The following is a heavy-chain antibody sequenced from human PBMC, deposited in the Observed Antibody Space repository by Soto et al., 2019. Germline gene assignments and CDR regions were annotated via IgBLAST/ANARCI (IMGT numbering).Heavy chain of an antibody. CDR2: INPNSGGI. CDR1: GYTFTGYY. D-gene: IGHD6-6*01. CDR3: ARGGSSSLDY. Sequence: QVQLVQSGAEVKKPGASVKVSCKASGYTFTGYYMHWVRQAPGQGPEWMGWINPNSGGITYAQKFQDRITVTRDTSISTAYMELSSLRSDDTAVYYCARGGSSSLDYWGQGTLVTVSS. J-gene: IGHJ4*02. V-gene: IGHV1-2*02.